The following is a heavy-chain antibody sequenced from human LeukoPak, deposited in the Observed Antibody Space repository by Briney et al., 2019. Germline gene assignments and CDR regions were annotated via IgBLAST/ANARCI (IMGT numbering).Heavy chain of an antibody. V-gene: IGHV3-23*01. Sequence: GGPMTLLCAAWGFPFSRNAMSGVRQAPGRGRECRSAISGNGGSTYYADSVMGRFTISRDNSKNTLYLQMNSLRAKDTAVYYCAKRSSGYSFDYWGQGTLVTVSS. D-gene: IGHD3-22*01. CDR3: AKRSSGYSFDY. J-gene: IGHJ4*02. CDR1: GFPFSRNA. CDR2: ISGNGGST.